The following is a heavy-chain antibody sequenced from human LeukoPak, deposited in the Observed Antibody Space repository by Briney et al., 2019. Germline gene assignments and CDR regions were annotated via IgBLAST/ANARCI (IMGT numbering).Heavy chain of an antibody. CDR2: MNPNSGNT. Sequence: ASVKVSCKASGYTFTSYDINWVRQATGQGLEWMLWMNPNSGNTGYAQKFQGRVTITRNTSISTAYMELSSLRSEDTAVYYCTRGLTGTTSNYWGQGTPVTVSS. CDR1: GYTFTSYD. J-gene: IGHJ4*02. V-gene: IGHV1-8*03. D-gene: IGHD1-7*01. CDR3: TRGLTGTTSNY.